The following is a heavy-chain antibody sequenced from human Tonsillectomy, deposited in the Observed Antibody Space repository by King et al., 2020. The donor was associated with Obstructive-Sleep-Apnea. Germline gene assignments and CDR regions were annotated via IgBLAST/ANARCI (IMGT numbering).Heavy chain of an antibody. CDR3: ARLRVAAGDLSL. V-gene: IGHV3-30*04. Sequence: VQLVESGGGVVQPGRSQRLSCVASGFTLSNYALHGVRQAPGRGLEWVAEISKDGSRKEDADSVKGRFTISRDTPKNTLYLQMDNLRVEGTAVYFCARLRVAAGDLSLWGRGTMVTVSS. J-gene: IGHJ2*01. CDR2: ISKDGSRK. D-gene: IGHD4-17*01. CDR1: GFTLSNYA.